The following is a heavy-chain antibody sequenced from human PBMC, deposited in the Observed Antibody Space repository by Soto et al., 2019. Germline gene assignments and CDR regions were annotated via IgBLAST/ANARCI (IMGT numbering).Heavy chain of an antibody. CDR2: IIPIFGTT. J-gene: IGHJ1*01. D-gene: IGHD1-1*01. V-gene: IGHV1-69*01. CDR3: ARDPRSITETTSSEDFQH. Sequence: QAQLMQSGAEVKEPGSSVKVSCKASGGTFSGYAISWVRQAPGQGLEWLGGIIPIFGTTNYAQKFQNRLTIAADESSATVYMDLRSLTSEDSAIYYCARDPRSITETTSSEDFQHWGQGTLVSVS. CDR1: GGTFSGYA.